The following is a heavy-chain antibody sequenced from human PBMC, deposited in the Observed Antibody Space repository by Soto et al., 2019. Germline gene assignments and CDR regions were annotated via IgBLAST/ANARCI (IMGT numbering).Heavy chain of an antibody. Sequence: EVQLVESGGGLVKPGGSLRLSCAAYGFPFSKAWMSWVRQVPGKGLEWVGRIKSKADGGTTDYAAPVKGRFTISSDDSSNTLYLQMNSLKTEDTAVYYCTKVLGYCSGGNCFTFDYWGQGVVVTVSS. CDR1: GFPFSKAW. V-gene: IGHV3-15*01. CDR3: TKVLGYCSGGNCFTFDY. D-gene: IGHD2-15*01. CDR2: IKSKADGGTT. J-gene: IGHJ4*02.